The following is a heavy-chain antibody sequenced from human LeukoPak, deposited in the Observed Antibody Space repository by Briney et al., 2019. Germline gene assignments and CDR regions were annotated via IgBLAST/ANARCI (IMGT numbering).Heavy chain of an antibody. CDR2: IIPLFGAP. V-gene: IGHV1-69*13. D-gene: IGHD6-13*01. CDR3: ARDEEKAAGSL. J-gene: IGHJ4*02. Sequence: SVKVSFKPSGGTFGNYAISWVRQAPGQGLEWVGGIIPLFGAPLYAQKFQGRVTITADERTSTVYMDLSSLRSDDTAVYYCARDEEKAAGSLWGQGTPVIVSS. CDR1: GGTFGNYA.